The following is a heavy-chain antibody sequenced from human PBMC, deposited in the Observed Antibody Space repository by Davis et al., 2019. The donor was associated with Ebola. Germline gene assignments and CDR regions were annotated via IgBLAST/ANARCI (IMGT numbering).Heavy chain of an antibody. J-gene: IGHJ5*02. D-gene: IGHD6-13*01. V-gene: IGHV1-18*01. CDR1: GYTFTSYD. CDR3: ARAPPIAAAGNWFDP. Sequence: ASVKVSCKASGYTFTSYDINWVRQATGQGLEWMGWISAYNGNTNYAQKLQGRVTMTTDTSTSTAYMELSSLRSEDTAVYYCARAPPIAAAGNWFDPWGQGTLVTVSS. CDR2: ISAYNGNT.